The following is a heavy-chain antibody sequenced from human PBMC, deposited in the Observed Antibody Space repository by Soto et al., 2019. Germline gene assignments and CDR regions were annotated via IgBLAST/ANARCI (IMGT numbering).Heavy chain of an antibody. CDR3: ARENYCYGMDV. CDR1: GFIVSVNY. CDR2: ITGGDST. J-gene: IGHJ6*01. V-gene: IGHV3-66*01. Sequence: EVQLVESGGGLVQPGGSLRLSCAASGFIVSVNYMSWVRQAPGKGLEWVSLITGGDSTYYADSVKGRFTISRDNSKNTRYLQMNSLRAEATAVHYCARENYCYGMDVWGQGTTVTVSS.